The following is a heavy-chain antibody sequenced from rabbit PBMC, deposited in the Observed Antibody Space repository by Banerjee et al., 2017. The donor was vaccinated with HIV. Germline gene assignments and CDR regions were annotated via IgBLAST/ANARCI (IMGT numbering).Heavy chain of an antibody. D-gene: IGHD1-1*01. CDR3: ARAYVGDGGYNLDL. Sequence: QQQLEESGGGLVKPGGTLTLTCKASGIDFSSYYYMCWVRQAPGKGLEWIGCIDTGSGSAYYASWAKGRFTISKTSSTTVTLQMTSLTAADTATYFCARAYVGDGGYNLDLWGPGTLVTVS. J-gene: IGHJ4*01. V-gene: IGHV1S45*01. CDR1: GIDFSSYYY. CDR2: IDTGSGSA.